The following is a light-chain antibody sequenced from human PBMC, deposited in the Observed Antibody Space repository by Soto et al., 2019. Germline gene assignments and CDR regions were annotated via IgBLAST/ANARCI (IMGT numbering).Light chain of an antibody. CDR1: QTVSRN. J-gene: IGKJ1*01. CDR3: QQRSNWPPWT. V-gene: IGKV3-11*01. CDR2: DAS. Sequence: PATLSVSPGERATLSCRASQTVSRNLAWYQQKPGQAPRLLIYDASNRATGIPARFSGSGSGTDFTLTISSLEPEDFAVYYCQQRSNWPPWTFGQGTKV.